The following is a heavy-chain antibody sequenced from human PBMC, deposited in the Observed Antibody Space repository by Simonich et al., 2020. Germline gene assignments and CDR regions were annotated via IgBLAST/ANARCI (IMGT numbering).Heavy chain of an antibody. D-gene: IGHD1-26*01. J-gene: IGHJ5*02. CDR2: INPNSGGT. CDR3: ARAFYSGSYSFDP. Sequence: QVQLVQSGAEVKKPGASVKVSCKASGYTFTGYYMHWVRQAPGQGLEWMGWINPNSGGTNYAKKFQGRVTMTRDTSISTAYMELSRLRSDDTAVYYCARAFYSGSYSFDPWGQGTLVTVSS. CDR1: GYTFTGYY. V-gene: IGHV1-2*02.